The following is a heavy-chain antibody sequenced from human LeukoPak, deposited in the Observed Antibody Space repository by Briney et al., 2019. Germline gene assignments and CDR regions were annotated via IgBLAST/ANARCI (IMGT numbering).Heavy chain of an antibody. D-gene: IGHD5-24*01. V-gene: IGHV4-34*01. Sequence: SETLSLTCAVYGGSFSSYYWSWIRQPPGKGLEWIGEINHSGSTNYNPSLKSRVTISVDTSKNQFSLKLSSVTAADTAVYYCARGRDGYNYDAFDIWGRGTMVTVSS. CDR3: ARGRDGYNYDAFDI. CDR1: GGSFSSYY. J-gene: IGHJ3*02. CDR2: INHSGST.